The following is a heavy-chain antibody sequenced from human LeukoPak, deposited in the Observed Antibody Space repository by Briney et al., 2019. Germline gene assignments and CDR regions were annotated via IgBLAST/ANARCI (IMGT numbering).Heavy chain of an antibody. D-gene: IGHD3-22*01. CDR3: ARERVGYYYNSSGYPTDY. CDR1: GGSISSSSYY. V-gene: IGHV4-39*07. Sequence: SETLTLTCTVSGGSISSSSYYWGWIRQPPGKGLEWIGSIYYSGSTYYNPSLKSRVTISVDTSKNQFSLKLSSVTAADTAVYYCARERVGYYYNSSGYPTDYWGQGTLVTVSS. J-gene: IGHJ4*02. CDR2: IYYSGST.